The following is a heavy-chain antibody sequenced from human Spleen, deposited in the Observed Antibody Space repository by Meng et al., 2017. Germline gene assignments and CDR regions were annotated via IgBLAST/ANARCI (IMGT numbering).Heavy chain of an antibody. D-gene: IGHD3-10*01. J-gene: IGHJ4*02. CDR1: GYTFTDYY. CDR2: VNPNTGGT. CDR3: VRVCFGEVVDYYFDY. Sequence: QGQLVQSGAEVMKPGASVKVSCKASGYTFTDYYMHWVRQAPGQGLEWMGWVNPNTGGTIYAQKFQGRVTMTRDTSIGTAYMELSRLRSDDTAVYYCVRVCFGEVVDYYFDYWGQGTLVTVSS. V-gene: IGHV1-2*02.